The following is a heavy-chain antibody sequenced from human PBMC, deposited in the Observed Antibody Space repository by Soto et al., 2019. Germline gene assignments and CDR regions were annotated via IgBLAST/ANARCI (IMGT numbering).Heavy chain of an antibody. D-gene: IGHD3-22*01. V-gene: IGHV1-18*04. CDR3: ARGYDNSGYYRYYFDY. J-gene: IGHJ4*02. Sequence: ASVKVSCKASGYTFTSYGISWVRQAPGQGLEWMGWISAYNGNTKYAQKFQGRVTMTTDTSTSTAYMGLRSLRSDDTAVYYCARGYDNSGYYRYYFDYWGQGTLVTVSS. CDR2: ISAYNGNT. CDR1: GYTFTSYG.